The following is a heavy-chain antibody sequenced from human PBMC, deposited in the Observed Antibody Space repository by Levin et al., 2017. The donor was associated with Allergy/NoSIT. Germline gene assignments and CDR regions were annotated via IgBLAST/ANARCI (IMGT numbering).Heavy chain of an antibody. CDR3: AREVAAAVRQPFFQH. Sequence: GASVKVSCKASGYTFTSYYMHWVRQAPGQGLEWMGMINPSGGSTTYAQKFQGRVTMTRDTSTSTVYMELSSLRSEDTAVYYCAREVAAAVRQPFFQHWGQGTLVTVSS. CDR1: GYTFTSYY. V-gene: IGHV1-46*01. J-gene: IGHJ1*01. CDR2: INPSGGST. D-gene: IGHD6-13*01.